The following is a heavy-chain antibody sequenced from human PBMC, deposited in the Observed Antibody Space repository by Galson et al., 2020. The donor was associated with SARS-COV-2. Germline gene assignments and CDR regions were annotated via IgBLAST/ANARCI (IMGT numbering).Heavy chain of an antibody. CDR2: IRNDGERT. CDR3: VKDAPLPGDY. Sequence: GESLKISCSASGFTFSNYAMNWVRQAPGKGLEYVSGIRNDGERTYYADSVKGRFTISRDNSKNKVYLQMTRLRGEDTAVYYCVKDAPLPGDYWGQGTLVTVSS. V-gene: IGHV3-64D*09. CDR1: GFTFSNYA. J-gene: IGHJ4*02.